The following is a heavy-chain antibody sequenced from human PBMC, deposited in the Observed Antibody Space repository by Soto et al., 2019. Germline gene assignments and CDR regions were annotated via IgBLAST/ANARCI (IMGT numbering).Heavy chain of an antibody. J-gene: IGHJ4*02. CDR2: IWYDGSNK. Sequence: QVQLVESGGGVVQPGRSLRLSCAASGFTFSSYGMHWVRQAPGKGLEWVAVIWYDGSNKYYADSVKGRFTISRDNSKNPLYLQMNSLRAEDTAVYYCASPGAASDYWGQGTLVTVSS. CDR1: GFTFSSYG. D-gene: IGHD6-13*01. V-gene: IGHV3-33*01. CDR3: ASPGAASDY.